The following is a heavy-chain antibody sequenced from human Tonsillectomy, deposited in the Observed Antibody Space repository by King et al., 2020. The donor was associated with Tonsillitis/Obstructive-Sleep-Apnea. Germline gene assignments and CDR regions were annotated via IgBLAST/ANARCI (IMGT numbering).Heavy chain of an antibody. J-gene: IGHJ4*02. CDR2: ISAYNGNT. CDR1: GYTVTSYD. V-gene: IGHV1-18*01. Sequence: QLVQSGAEVKKPGASVKVSCKSSGYTVTSYDISWLRQAPGQGIEWMGWISAYNGNTNYAQKLQGRVTMTTDTSTSTAYMKLRGLRSDDTAVYYCARELHDYGDYWGQGTLVTVSS. CDR3: ARELHDYGDY. D-gene: IGHD2-21*02.